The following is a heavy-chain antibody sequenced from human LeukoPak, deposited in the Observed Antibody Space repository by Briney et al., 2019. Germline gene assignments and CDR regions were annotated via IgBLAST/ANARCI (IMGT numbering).Heavy chain of an antibody. D-gene: IGHD3-3*01. Sequence: SETLSLTCTVSGGSINSYYWSWIRQPPGKGLEWNGYIYYSGTTNYNPSLKSRVTISVDTSKNQFSLKLSSVTAADTAVYYCARNPRSGYFPHYHYYGMDVWGQGTTVTVSS. CDR1: GGSINSYY. CDR3: ARNPRSGYFPHYHYYGMDV. J-gene: IGHJ6*02. CDR2: IYYSGTT. V-gene: IGHV4-59*01.